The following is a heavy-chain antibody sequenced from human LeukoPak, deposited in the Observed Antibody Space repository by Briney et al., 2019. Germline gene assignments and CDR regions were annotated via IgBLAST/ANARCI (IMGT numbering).Heavy chain of an antibody. Sequence: GGSLRLSCAASGFTFSSYAMSWVRQAPGKGLEWVSAISGSGGSTYYADSVKGRFTISRDNSKNTLYLQMNSLRAEDTAVYYCAKEDYDYVWGSYRTNNWFDPWGQGTLVTVSS. D-gene: IGHD3-16*02. CDR2: ISGSGGST. CDR1: GFTFSSYA. J-gene: IGHJ5*02. CDR3: AKEDYDYVWGSYRTNNWFDP. V-gene: IGHV3-23*01.